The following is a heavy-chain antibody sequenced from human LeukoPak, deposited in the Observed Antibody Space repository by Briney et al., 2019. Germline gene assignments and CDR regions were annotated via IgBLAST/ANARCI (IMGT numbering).Heavy chain of an antibody. V-gene: IGHV5-51*01. J-gene: IGHJ5*01. CDR2: IYPGDSET. CDR3: ARRGGYSYVYGWFDS. CDR1: GYRFTTYW. D-gene: IGHD5-18*01. Sequence: GESLKISCKGFGYRFTTYWIGWVRQMPGKGLEWMGIIYPGDSETRYNPSFQGQVYTSAAKSISTAFLQWSSLKASHTAGYYCARRGGYSYVYGWFDSWGQGNLVTVSS.